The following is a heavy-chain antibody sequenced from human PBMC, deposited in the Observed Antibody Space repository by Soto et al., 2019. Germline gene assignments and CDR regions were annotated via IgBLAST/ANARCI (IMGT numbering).Heavy chain of an antibody. V-gene: IGHV1-3*01. CDR2: INAGKGNA. CDR3: ARDLSGWGLTNGHFGVDV. J-gene: IGHJ6*02. D-gene: IGHD3-16*01. CDR1: GYTFVNYA. Sequence: QVQLVQSGAEVKKPGASVMVSCKASGYTFVNYAIHWVRQAPGQKFEWMGWINAGKGNARSLQKFQDRLTFTRDTSETTAYMELGRLRSEDTAVYFGARDLSGWGLTNGHFGVDVWGQGTTVIVSS.